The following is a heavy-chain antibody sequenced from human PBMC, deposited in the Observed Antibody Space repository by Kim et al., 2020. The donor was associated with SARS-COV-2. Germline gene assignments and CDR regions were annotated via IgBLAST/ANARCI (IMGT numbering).Heavy chain of an antibody. CDR1: GFNIDTHY. CDR2: IYSGGSP. Sequence: GGSLRLSCAASGFNIDTHYMIWVRQAPGQGLQWVSLIYSGGSPGYADFLQGQFIISRDNSKNMVYRQMNSLRAEDSAIFYCASGAVYQYDA. J-gene: IGHJ3*01. D-gene: IGHD3-10*01. CDR3: ASGAVYQYDA. V-gene: IGHV3-53*01.